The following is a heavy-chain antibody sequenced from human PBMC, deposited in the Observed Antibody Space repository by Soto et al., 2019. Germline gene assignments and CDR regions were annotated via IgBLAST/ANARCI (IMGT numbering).Heavy chain of an antibody. J-gene: IGHJ4*02. V-gene: IGHV1-46*01. D-gene: IGHD6-6*01. CDR2: INPSGGYT. CDR3: ARVGSSSAFDY. CDR1: GYTFSSYY. Sequence: ASVKVSCKASGYTFSSYYMNWVRQAPGQGLEWLGIINPSGGYTTYAQKFQGRVTMTRDTSTSTVYMELSSLRSEDTAMYYCARVGSSSAFDYWGQGTLVTVSS.